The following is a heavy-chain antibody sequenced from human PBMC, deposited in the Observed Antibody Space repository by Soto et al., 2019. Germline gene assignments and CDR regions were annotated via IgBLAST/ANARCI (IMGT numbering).Heavy chain of an antibody. J-gene: IGHJ2*01. V-gene: IGHV1-69*13. CDR3: ARGRDTYYYDSSGYSGWYFDL. CDR1: GGTFSSDG. D-gene: IGHD3-22*01. Sequence: SVKVSCKASGGTFSSDGISWVRQAPGQGLEWMGGITPIFRATKYAQKFQGRVTITADESTSTAYMELSSLRSEDTAVYYCARGRDTYYYDSSGYSGWYFDLWGRGTLVTVSS. CDR2: ITPIFRAT.